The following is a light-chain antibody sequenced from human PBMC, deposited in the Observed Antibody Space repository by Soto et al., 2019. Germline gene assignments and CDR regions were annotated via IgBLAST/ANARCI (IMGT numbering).Light chain of an antibody. CDR1: SSNIGAGYD. CDR2: GNS. CDR3: QSYDSSLSGQGV. J-gene: IGLJ2*01. V-gene: IGLV1-40*01. Sequence: QSVLTQPPSVSGAPGQRVTISCTGSSSNIGAGYDVHWYQQLPGTAPKLPIYGNSNRPSGVPDRFSGSKSGTSASLAITGLQAEDEADYYCQSYDSSLSGQGVFGGGTKLTVL.